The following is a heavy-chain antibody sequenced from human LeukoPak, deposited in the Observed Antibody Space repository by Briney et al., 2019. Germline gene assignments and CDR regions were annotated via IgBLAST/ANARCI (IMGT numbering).Heavy chain of an antibody. CDR1: GFTFSSYA. V-gene: IGHV3-49*04. CDR2: IRSKAYGGTT. D-gene: IGHD6-19*01. J-gene: IGHJ4*02. CDR3: TRHISGWYGDFDY. Sequence: GGSLRLSCAASGFTFSSYAMTWVRQAPGKGLEWVGLIRSKAYGGTTEYAASVKGRFSISRDDSKSIAYLQMNSLKTEDTAVYYCTRHISGWYGDFDYWGQGTLVTVSS.